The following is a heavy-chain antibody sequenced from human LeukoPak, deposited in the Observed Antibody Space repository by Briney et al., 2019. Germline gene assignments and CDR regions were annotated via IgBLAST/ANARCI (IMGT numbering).Heavy chain of an antibody. Sequence: AVISYDVSNRYYADSVKGRFTISRDNSKNTLYLQMNSLRAEDTAVYYCARTSSTSCCDFDYWGQGTLVTVSS. J-gene: IGHJ4*02. CDR3: ARTSSTSCCDFDY. V-gene: IGHV3-30-3*01. D-gene: IGHD2-2*01. CDR2: ISYDVSNR.